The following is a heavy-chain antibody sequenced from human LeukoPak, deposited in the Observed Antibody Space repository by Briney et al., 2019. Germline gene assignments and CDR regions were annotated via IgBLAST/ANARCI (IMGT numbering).Heavy chain of an antibody. J-gene: IGHJ4*02. CDR2: INHSGST. V-gene: IGHV4-34*01. CDR3: ASLEYYFDY. CDR1: GGSFSGYY. D-gene: IGHD5-24*01. Sequence: PSETLSLTCAVYGGSFSGYYWSWIRQPPGKGLEWIGEINHSGSTNYNPSLKSRVTISVDTSKNQFSLKLSSVTAADTAVYYCASLEYYFDYWGQGTLVTVSS.